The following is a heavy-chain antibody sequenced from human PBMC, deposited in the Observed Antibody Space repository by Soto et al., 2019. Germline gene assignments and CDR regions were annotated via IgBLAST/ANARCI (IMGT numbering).Heavy chain of an antibody. Sequence: ASVKVSCKASRYTFTSYAMHWVRQAPGQRLEWMGWINAGNGNTKYSQKFQGGVTITRDTSASTAYMELSSLRSEDTAVYYCARGWPPELPDAFDIWGQGTMVTVSS. J-gene: IGHJ3*02. V-gene: IGHV1-3*01. CDR3: ARGWPPELPDAFDI. D-gene: IGHD1-26*01. CDR2: INAGNGNT. CDR1: RYTFTSYA.